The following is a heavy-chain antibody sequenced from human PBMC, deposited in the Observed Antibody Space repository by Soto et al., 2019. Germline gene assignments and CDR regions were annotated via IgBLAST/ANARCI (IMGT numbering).Heavy chain of an antibody. V-gene: IGHV3-11*05. D-gene: IGHD1-26*01. CDR3: ARDLRRNSGSYFDY. Sequence: GGSLRLSCAASGFRFSDYYMSWIRQAPGKGLEWISYIDSSSGYTNYADSVKGRFTISRDNAKNSLYLQVSSLRAEDTAIYYCARDLRRNSGSYFDYWGQGTSLTVSS. J-gene: IGHJ4*02. CDR1: GFRFSDYY. CDR2: IDSSSGYT.